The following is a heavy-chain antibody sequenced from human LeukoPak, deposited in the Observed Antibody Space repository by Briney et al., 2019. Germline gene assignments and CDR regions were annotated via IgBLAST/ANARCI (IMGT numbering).Heavy chain of an antibody. D-gene: IGHD3-10*01. J-gene: IGHJ5*02. CDR3: ASHHYYGAGSVRGWFEP. Sequence: SETLSLTCTVSGGSINSSSYYWGWIRRPPGKGLEWIGSIYYSGSTYYNPSLKSRVTISVDTSKNQLSLKLSSVTAADTAVYYCASHHYYGAGSVRGWFEPWSQGSLVTVSS. CDR1: GGSINSSSYY. V-gene: IGHV4-39*07. CDR2: IYYSGST.